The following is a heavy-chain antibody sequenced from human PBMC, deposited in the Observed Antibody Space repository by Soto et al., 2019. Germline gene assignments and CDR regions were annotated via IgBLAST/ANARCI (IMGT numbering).Heavy chain of an antibody. V-gene: IGHV1-3*01. Sequence: GXSXKVSFKASGYTXSSYAMHLVRQAPGQSLEWMGWINAGNGNTKYSQKLQGRVTITRDTSASTAYMELSSLRSEDTAVYYCAKSNWTVWGQGTLGTVS. J-gene: IGHJ4*02. D-gene: IGHD1-1*01. CDR2: INAGNGNT. CDR3: AKSNWTV. CDR1: GYTXSSYA.